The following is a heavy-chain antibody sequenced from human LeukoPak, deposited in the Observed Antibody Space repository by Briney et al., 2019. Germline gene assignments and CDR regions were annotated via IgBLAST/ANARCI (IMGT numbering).Heavy chain of an antibody. CDR3: ARDTGYHTFDY. Sequence: PGGSLRLSCATSGFTFSRYWMTWVRQAPGKGLEWVASIKEGGSEKYHVDSVKGRFTVSRDNAKNSLYLQMNSLRVEDTAVYYCARDTGYHTFDYWGQGTLVTVSS. D-gene: IGHD5-12*01. V-gene: IGHV3-7*05. CDR2: IKEGGSEK. CDR1: GFTFSRYW. J-gene: IGHJ4*02.